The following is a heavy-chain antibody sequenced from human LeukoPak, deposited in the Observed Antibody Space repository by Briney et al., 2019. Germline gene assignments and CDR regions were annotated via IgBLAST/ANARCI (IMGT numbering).Heavy chain of an antibody. CDR3: ARGFWSGSGY. CDR2: ISSSSNST. J-gene: IGHJ4*02. CDR1: GFTFSDYY. Sequence: GGSLRLSCAASGFTFSDYYMSWIRQAPGKGLEWISYISSSSNSTSYADSVKGRFTISRDNARNSLYLQMSSLRAEDTAVYYCARGFWSGSGYWGQGTLVTVSS. D-gene: IGHD3-3*01. V-gene: IGHV3-11*06.